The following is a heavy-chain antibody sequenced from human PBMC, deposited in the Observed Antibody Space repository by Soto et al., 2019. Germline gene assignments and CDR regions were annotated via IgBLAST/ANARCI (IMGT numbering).Heavy chain of an antibody. CDR2: ISWNSGSI. D-gene: IGHD1-26*01. CDR1: GFTFDDYA. J-gene: IGHJ4*02. V-gene: IGHV3-9*01. Sequence: SLRLSCAASGFTFDDYAMHWVRQAPGKGLEWVSGISWNSGSIGYADSVKGRFTISRDNAKNSLYLQMNSLRAEDTALYYCAKALGDTMPYFDYWGQGTLVTASS. CDR3: AKALGDTMPYFDY.